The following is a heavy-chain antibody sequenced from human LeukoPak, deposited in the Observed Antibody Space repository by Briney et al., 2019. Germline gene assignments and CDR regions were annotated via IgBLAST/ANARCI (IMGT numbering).Heavy chain of an antibody. CDR2: ITSNNNYI. J-gene: IGHJ4*02. CDR3: ARDYYGSGSFYLY. Sequence: GGSLRLSCAASGFTFSSYAMSWVRQAPGKGLEWVSSITSNNNYIYYADSVKGRFTISRDNAKNSLYLQMNSLRAEDTAVYYCARDYYGSGSFYLYWGQGTLVAVSS. CDR1: GFTFSSYA. V-gene: IGHV3-21*01. D-gene: IGHD3-10*01.